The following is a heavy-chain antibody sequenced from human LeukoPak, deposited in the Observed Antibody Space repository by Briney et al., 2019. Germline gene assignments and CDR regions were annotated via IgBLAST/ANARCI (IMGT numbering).Heavy chain of an antibody. CDR2: INPNSGGT. CDR1: GYTFTGYY. D-gene: IGHD6-19*01. J-gene: IGHJ4*02. CDR3: ARGPEWYSSGWYAGDVDY. V-gene: IGHV1-2*02. Sequence: ASVKVSCKASGYTFTGYYMHWVRQAPGQGLEWMGWINPNSGGTNYAQKFQGRVTMTRDTSISTACMELSRLRSDDTAVYYCARGPEWYSSGWYAGDVDYWGRGTLVTVSS.